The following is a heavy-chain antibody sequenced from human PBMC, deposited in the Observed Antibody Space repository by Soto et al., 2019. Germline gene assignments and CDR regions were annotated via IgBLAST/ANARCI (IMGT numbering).Heavy chain of an antibody. CDR3: ARDGPVHDYGDYGSLDY. V-gene: IGHV3-30-3*01. CDR2: ISYDGSNK. D-gene: IGHD4-17*01. Sequence: QVQLVESGGGVVQPGRSLRLSCAASGFTFSSYAMHWVRQAPGKGLEWVAVISYDGSNKYYVDSVKGRFTISRDNSKNTLYLQMNSLRAEDTAVYYCARDGPVHDYGDYGSLDYWGQGTLVTVSS. J-gene: IGHJ4*02. CDR1: GFTFSSYA.